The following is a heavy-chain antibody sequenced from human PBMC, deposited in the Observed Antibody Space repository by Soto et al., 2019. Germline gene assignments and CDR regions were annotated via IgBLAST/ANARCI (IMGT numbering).Heavy chain of an antibody. CDR3: ARSCSSTSCYTGYHYYYYGMDV. CDR2: ISSSSSYT. J-gene: IGHJ6*02. D-gene: IGHD2-2*02. Sequence: GGSLRLSCAASGFTFSDYYMSWIRQAPGRGLEWVSYISSSSSYTNYADSVKGRFTISRDNAKNSLYLQMNSLRAEDTAVYYCARSCSSTSCYTGYHYYYYGMDVWGQGTTVTVSS. V-gene: IGHV3-11*06. CDR1: GFTFSDYY.